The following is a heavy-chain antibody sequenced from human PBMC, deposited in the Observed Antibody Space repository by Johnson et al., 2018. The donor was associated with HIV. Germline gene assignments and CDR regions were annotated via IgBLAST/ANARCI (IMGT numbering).Heavy chain of an antibody. CDR2: IWYDGSYK. D-gene: IGHD4-17*01. V-gene: IGHV3-30*19. CDR3: ARATVDDYGDYDDAFDI. J-gene: IGHJ3*02. Sequence: QVQLVESGGGVVQPGKSLRLSCAASGFTFSNYGMHWVRQAPGKGLEWVAVIWYDGSYKYYADSVKGRFTISRDNSKNTMYLQMNSLRAEDPAVYYCARATVDDYGDYDDAFDIWGQGTMVTVSS. CDR1: GFTFSNYG.